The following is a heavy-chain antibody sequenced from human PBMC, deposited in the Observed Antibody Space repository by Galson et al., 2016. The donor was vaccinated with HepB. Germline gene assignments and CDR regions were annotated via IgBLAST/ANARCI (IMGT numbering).Heavy chain of an antibody. V-gene: IGHV4-39*01. Sequence: SETLSLTCSVSGDSISSSTYYWGWIRQPPGKGLEWIGSIDYRGNTYYNPSLKSRVTISVDTTENQFSLKLSSLTAAETAVFYCARHDSAYCGADCPNNWFDPWGQGTLVTVSS. D-gene: IGHD2-21*02. CDR3: ARHDSAYCGADCPNNWFDP. J-gene: IGHJ5*02. CDR2: IDYRGNT. CDR1: GDSISSSTYY.